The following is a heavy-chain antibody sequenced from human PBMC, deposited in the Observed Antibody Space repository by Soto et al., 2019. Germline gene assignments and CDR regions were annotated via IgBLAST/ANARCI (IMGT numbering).Heavy chain of an antibody. J-gene: IGHJ1*01. CDR3: ATEPIYYNDGSGYYPLGH. CDR2: ISAHNGDT. D-gene: IGHD3-22*01. V-gene: IGHV1-18*04. CDR1: GYSFATYG. Sequence: ASVKVSCKAPGYSFATYGFSWVRQAPGQGPECVGWISAHNGDTHYSQKFQGRVTLTTDTSTNTGYMELRSLTSDDTAVYFCATEPIYYNDGSGYYPLGHWG.